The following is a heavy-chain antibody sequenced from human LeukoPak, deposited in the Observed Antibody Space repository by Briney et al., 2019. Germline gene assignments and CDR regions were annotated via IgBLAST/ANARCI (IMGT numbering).Heavy chain of an antibody. Sequence: PGESLRLSCAASGFTFSSYGMSWVRQAPGKGLEWVGFIRSKAYGGTTQYAASVKGRFTISRDDSKSIAYLQMNSLKTEDTAVYYCTSLRDSSGYYYEGNAFDIWGQGTMVTVSS. D-gene: IGHD3-22*01. V-gene: IGHV3-49*04. CDR2: IRSKAYGGTT. CDR1: GFTFSSYG. J-gene: IGHJ3*02. CDR3: TSLRDSSGYYYEGNAFDI.